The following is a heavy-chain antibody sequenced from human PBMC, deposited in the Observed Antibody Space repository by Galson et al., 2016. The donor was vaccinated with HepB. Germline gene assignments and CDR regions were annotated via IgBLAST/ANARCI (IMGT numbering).Heavy chain of an antibody. CDR3: AKDKSLWVVTRGYFDS. J-gene: IGHJ4*03. CDR2: ITWDGESP. D-gene: IGHD3-22*01. CDR1: GFTFDDYT. V-gene: IGHV3-43*01. Sequence: SLRLSCAASGFTFDDYTMHWVRQRPGRGLEWLSLITWDGESPYYADSVRGRFTISRDNSKNTLYLQMDALTPEDTALYYCAKDKSLWVVTRGYFDSWGQWTPVTVSP.